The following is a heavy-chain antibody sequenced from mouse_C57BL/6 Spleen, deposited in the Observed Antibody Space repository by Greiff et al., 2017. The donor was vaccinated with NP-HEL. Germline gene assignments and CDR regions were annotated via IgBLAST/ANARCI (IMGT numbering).Heavy chain of an antibody. CDR3: ARVGDYYGSSHYFDY. V-gene: IGHV1-82*01. J-gene: IGHJ2*01. CDR2: IYPGDGDT. Sequence: QVQLKESGPELVKPGASVKISCKASGYAFSSSWMNWVKQRPGKGLEWIGRIYPGDGDTNYNGKFKGKATLTADKSSSTAYMQLSSLTSEDSAVYFCARVGDYYGSSHYFDYWGQGTTLTVSS. CDR1: GYAFSSSW. D-gene: IGHD1-1*01.